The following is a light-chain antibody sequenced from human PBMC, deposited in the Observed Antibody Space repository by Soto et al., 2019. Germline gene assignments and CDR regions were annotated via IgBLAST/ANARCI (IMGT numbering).Light chain of an antibody. CDR2: EVS. CDR1: SSDVGGYHY. J-gene: IGLJ2*01. CDR3: TSYTSTSTPVV. V-gene: IGLV2-14*01. Sequence: QSALTQPASVSGSPGQSITISCTGTSSDVGGYHYVSWYQQHPGKAPKLMIYEVSNRPSGVSNRFSGSKSGNTASLTISGLQPEDEADYYCTSYTSTSTPVVFGGGTKLTVL.